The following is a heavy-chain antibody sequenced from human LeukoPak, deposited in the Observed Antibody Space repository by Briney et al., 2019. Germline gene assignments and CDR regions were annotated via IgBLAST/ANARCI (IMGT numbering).Heavy chain of an antibody. CDR2: IDPNSGDA. J-gene: IGHJ4*02. V-gene: IGHV1-2*02. CDR1: GYGFTGYY. CDR3: AIPQRIAISGTSLDI. D-gene: IGHD3-16*02. Sequence: ASVKVSCEASGYGFTGYYIHWVRQAPGQGLEWVGWIDPNSGDARYRQSFQDRVTLTRDISIRTAYMELTRLKSDDTATYYCAIPQRIAISGTSLDIWGQESLVIVSS.